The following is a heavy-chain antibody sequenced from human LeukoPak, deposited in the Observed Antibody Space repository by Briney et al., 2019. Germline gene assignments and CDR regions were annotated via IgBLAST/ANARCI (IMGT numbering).Heavy chain of an antibody. CDR1: GGSFSGYY. CDR2: INHSGST. Sequence: SETLSLTCAVYGGSFSGYYWSWIRQPPGKGLEWIGEINHSGSTNYNPSLKSRVTISVDTSKNQFSLKLSSVTAADTAVYYCARGRYCSSTSYYTHYYYGMDVWGQGTTVTVSS. V-gene: IGHV4-34*01. D-gene: IGHD2-2*02. CDR3: ARGRYCSSTSYYTHYYYGMDV. J-gene: IGHJ6*02.